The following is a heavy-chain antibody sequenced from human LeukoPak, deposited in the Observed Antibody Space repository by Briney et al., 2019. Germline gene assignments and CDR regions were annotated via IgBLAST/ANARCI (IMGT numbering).Heavy chain of an antibody. D-gene: IGHD3-22*01. Sequence: GGSLRLSCAASGFTFEINTMNWVRQAPGRGLEWVSSTTSTSHLYYADSVRDRFTVSRDNAKTSLYLQMNSLRAEDTAVYYCAKDTYYFESIGSPRPALNDNWGQGTLVTVSS. V-gene: IGHV3-21*01. CDR2: TTSTSHL. CDR1: GFTFEINT. CDR3: AKDTYYFESIGSPRPALNDN. J-gene: IGHJ4*02.